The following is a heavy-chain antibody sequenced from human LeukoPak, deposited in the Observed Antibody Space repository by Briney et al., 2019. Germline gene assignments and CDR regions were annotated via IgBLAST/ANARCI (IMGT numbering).Heavy chain of an antibody. D-gene: IGHD5-18*01. Sequence: TGGSLRLSCAASGFTFSSYGMNWVRQAPGKGLEWVSGIVPSCGTTYYADAVKGRFTVYRDNSKNRLYLQMNSLRADDTAVYYCARDSRWIQFDYWGQGTLVAVSS. CDR1: GFTFSSYG. CDR3: ARDSRWIQFDY. CDR2: IVPSCGTT. V-gene: IGHV3-23*01. J-gene: IGHJ4*02.